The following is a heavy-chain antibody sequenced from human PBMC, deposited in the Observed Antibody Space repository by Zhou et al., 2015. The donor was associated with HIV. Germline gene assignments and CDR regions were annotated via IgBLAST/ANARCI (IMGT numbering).Heavy chain of an antibody. J-gene: IGHJ3*02. D-gene: IGHD3-22*01. CDR1: GGTFSGSD. CDR2: ITPMFDMA. V-gene: IGHV1-69*17. Sequence: LVQSGTEVRKPGSSVKVSCRASGGTFSGSDISWVRQAPGQGLEWMGGITPMFDMAKSALRFRGRVIITADKSTGTAYMELRSLKYEDAAVYFCARSSGNFEFAFDIWGQGTKIIVSS. CDR3: ARSSGNFEFAFDI.